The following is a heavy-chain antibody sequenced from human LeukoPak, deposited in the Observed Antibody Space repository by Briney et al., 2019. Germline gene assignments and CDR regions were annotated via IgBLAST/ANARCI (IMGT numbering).Heavy chain of an antibody. CDR3: ARHYAEGSFSYYYYYMDV. J-gene: IGHJ6*03. CDR2: IYPGDSDT. Sequence: GGSLKISCKGSGSSFTRYWIGWVRQVPGKGLEGMGIIYPGDSDTRDSPSFQGQGTISADQSISTAYLRWSSLKASDTAMYYCARHYAEGSFSYYYYYMDVWGKGTTVTVSS. CDR1: GSSFTRYW. D-gene: IGHD3-16*01. V-gene: IGHV5-51*01.